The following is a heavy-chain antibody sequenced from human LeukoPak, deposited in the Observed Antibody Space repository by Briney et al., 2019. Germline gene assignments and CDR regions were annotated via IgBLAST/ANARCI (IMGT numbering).Heavy chain of an antibody. CDR2: ISWNSGSI. J-gene: IGHJ6*02. Sequence: GGSLRLSCAASGFTFDDYAMHWVRQAPGKGLEWVSGISWNSGSIGYADSVKGRFTISRDNAKNSLYLQMNSLRAEDTALYYCAKDIYGDYCYGMDVWGQGTTVTVSS. V-gene: IGHV3-9*01. CDR3: AKDIYGDYCYGMDV. CDR1: GFTFDDYA. D-gene: IGHD4-17*01.